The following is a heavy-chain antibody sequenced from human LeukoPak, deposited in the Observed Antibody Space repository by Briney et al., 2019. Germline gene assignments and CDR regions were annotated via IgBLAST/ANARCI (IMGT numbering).Heavy chain of an antibody. CDR3: ARQSRETTVTTWFDP. Sequence: GESLRISCKGSGYNFTNYWISWVRQMPGKGLEWMGIIYPGDSDTRYSPSFQGQVTISADNSINTAYLQWSSLKASDTAMYYCARQSRETTVTTWFDPWGHGTLVTVSS. D-gene: IGHD4-17*01. J-gene: IGHJ5*02. CDR1: GYNFTNYW. V-gene: IGHV5-51*01. CDR2: IYPGDSDT.